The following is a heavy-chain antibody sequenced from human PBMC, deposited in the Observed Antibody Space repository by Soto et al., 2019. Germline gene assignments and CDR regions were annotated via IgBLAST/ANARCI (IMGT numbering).Heavy chain of an antibody. CDR2: MYYSGST. Sequence: SETLSLTCTVSGGSIRSQYWSWIRQPPGKGLEWIGYMYYSGSTNYNPSLKGRVILSVDTSKNQFSLKLSSVTAADTAVYYCARHYMVRGVIHYYYYYMDVWSKGTTVTFS. J-gene: IGHJ6*03. V-gene: IGHV4-59*08. CDR3: ARHYMVRGVIHYYYYYMDV. CDR1: GGSIRSQY. D-gene: IGHD3-10*01.